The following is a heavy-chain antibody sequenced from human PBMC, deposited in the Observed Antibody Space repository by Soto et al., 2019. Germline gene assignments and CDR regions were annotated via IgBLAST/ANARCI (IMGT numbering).Heavy chain of an antibody. CDR3: ARDSGVGYDFWSGSDYYYYYGMDV. Sequence: ASVKVSCKASGYTFTSYGISWVRQAPGQGLEWMGWISAYNGNTNYAQKLQGRVTMTTDTSTSTAYMELRSLRSDDTAVYYCARDSGVGYDFWSGSDYYYYYGMDVWGQGTTVTV. V-gene: IGHV1-18*04. CDR2: ISAYNGNT. CDR1: GYTFTSYG. J-gene: IGHJ6*02. D-gene: IGHD3-3*01.